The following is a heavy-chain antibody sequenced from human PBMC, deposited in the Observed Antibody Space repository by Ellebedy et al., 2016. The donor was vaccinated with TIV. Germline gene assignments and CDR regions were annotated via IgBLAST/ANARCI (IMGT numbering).Heavy chain of an antibody. J-gene: IGHJ4*02. D-gene: IGHD1-26*01. Sequence: GGSLRLSXAASGFTFSNAWMSWVRQAPGKGLEWVGRIKSKTDGGTTDYAAPVKGRFTISRDDSKNTLYLQMNSLKTEDTAVYYCTTEEVGATFYYWGQGTLVTVSS. CDR2: IKSKTDGGTT. CDR3: TTEEVGATFYY. V-gene: IGHV3-15*01. CDR1: GFTFSNAW.